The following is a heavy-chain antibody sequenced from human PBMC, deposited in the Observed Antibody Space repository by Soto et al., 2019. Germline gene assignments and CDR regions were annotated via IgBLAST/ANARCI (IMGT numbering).Heavy chain of an antibody. V-gene: IGHV3-21*01. D-gene: IGHD1-26*01. J-gene: IGHJ3*02. Sequence: GESLKISCAASGFTFGSYTMNWVRQAPGKGLEWVSSISSSSSYIYYTDSMKGRFTISRDNAKNSLYLQMNSLRAEDTAVYYCARDRGSGTSSRLEDAFDIRGEATTVT. CDR3: ARDRGSGTSSRLEDAFDI. CDR1: GFTFGSYT. CDR2: ISSSSSYI.